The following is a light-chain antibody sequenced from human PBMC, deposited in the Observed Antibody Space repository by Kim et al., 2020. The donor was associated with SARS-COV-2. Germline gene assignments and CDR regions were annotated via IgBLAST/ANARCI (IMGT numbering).Light chain of an antibody. V-gene: IGLV2-14*03. CDR2: DVT. Sequence: HWLPHPCPGSNSYIGGYNYFHWYQQHPGKAPKLIIYDVTKRPSGVSDRFSGSKSGNTASLIISGLQADDEADYYCSSYTSSKTWVFGGGTQLTVL. J-gene: IGLJ3*02. CDR3: SSYTSSKTWV. CDR1: NSYIGGYNY.